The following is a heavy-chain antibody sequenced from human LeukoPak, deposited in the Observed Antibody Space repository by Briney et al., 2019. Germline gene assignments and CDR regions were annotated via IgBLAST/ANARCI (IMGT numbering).Heavy chain of an antibody. D-gene: IGHD6-13*01. CDR3: ARDRVIAAAWYYYGMDV. CDR1: GDSVSSNSAA. CDR2: TYYRSKWYN. Sequence: SQTLSLTYAISGDSVSSNSAAWNWIRQSPSRGLEWLGRTYYRSKWYNDYAVSVKSRITINPDTSKNQFSLQLNSVTPEDTAVYYCARDRVIAAAWYYYGMDVWGQGTTVTVSS. V-gene: IGHV6-1*01. J-gene: IGHJ6*02.